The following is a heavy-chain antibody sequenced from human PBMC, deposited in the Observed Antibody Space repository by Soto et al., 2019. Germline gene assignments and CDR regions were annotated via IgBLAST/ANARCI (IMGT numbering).Heavy chain of an antibody. J-gene: IGHJ6*02. V-gene: IGHV4-59*01. Sequence: SETLSLTCTVSGGSISGYYWSWIRQPPGKGLEWIGYIFYRGGTLYNPSLQSRVTISLDTSRNQFFLRLSSVTAADTAVYYCTRHAIIPKLQYGMDVWGQGASVTV. CDR2: IFYRGGT. CDR1: GGSISGYY. CDR3: TRHAIIPKLQYGMDV. D-gene: IGHD2-2*01.